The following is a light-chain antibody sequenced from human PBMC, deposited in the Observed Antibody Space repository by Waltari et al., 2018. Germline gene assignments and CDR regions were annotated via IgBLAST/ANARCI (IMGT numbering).Light chain of an antibody. J-gene: IGLJ3*02. CDR2: RKN. CDR3: ATWDDSLSAWV. V-gene: IGLV1-47*01. CDR1: SSNIGSNF. Sequence: QSVLTQPPSASGTPGQRATISCSGRSSNIGSNFVYWYQQLPGTAPKLLIYRKNQRPSGVPDRFSDSKSGTSASLAISGLRSEDEADYYCATWDDSLSAWVFGGGTKLTVL.